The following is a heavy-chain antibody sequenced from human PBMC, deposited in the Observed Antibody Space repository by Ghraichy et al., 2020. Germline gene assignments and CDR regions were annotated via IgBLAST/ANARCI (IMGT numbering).Heavy chain of an antibody. CDR3: ARDLRGYSGYLYYFDY. Sequence: ASVKVSCKASGYTFTSYGISWVRQAPGQGLEWMGWISAYNGNTNYAQKLQGRVTMTTDTSTSTAYMELRSLRSDDTAVYYCARDLRGYSGYLYYFDYWGQGTLVTVSS. CDR2: ISAYNGNT. D-gene: IGHD5-12*01. V-gene: IGHV1-18*01. J-gene: IGHJ4*02. CDR1: GYTFTSYG.